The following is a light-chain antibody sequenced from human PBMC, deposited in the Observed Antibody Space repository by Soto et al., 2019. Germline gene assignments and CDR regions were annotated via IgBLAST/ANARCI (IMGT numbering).Light chain of an antibody. CDR2: VVS. CDR1: SVDVGAYDF. Sequence: QSALTQPHSVSGSPGQSVTISCTGTSVDVGAYDFVSWYQQHPGKAPKLLIYVVSGRPSGVPDRFSGSKSGTSASLAISGLRSEDEADYYCAAWDDSLSGLYVFGTGTKVTVL. CDR3: AAWDDSLSGLYV. J-gene: IGLJ1*01. V-gene: IGLV2-11*01.